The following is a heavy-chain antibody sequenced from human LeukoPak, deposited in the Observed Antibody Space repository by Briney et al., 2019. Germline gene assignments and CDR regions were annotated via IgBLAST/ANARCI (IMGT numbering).Heavy chain of an antibody. CDR3: AREYGSGSSRRRFDP. CDR1: GFTFSIYG. J-gene: IGHJ5*02. D-gene: IGHD3-10*01. CDR2: MSGSGGST. Sequence: GGSLRLSCAASGFTFSIYGMSWVRQAPGRGLEWVSAMSGSGGSTYYADSVKGRFTISRDNAKNSLYLQMNSLRAEDTAVYYCAREYGSGSSRRRFDPWGQGTLVTVSS. V-gene: IGHV3-23*01.